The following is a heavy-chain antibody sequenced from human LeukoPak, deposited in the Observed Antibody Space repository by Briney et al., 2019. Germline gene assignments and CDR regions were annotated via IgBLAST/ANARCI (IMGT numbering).Heavy chain of an antibody. D-gene: IGHD6-25*01. CDR1: GFIFSCYS. V-gene: IGHV3-23*01. CDR2: ITGSGGNT. CDR3: AKAASSGWPSYYYGMDV. J-gene: IGHJ6*02. Sequence: GGSLRLSCAASGFIFSCYSMSWVRQAPGKGLEWVSVITGSGGNTYYADSVKGRFTISKDNSKNTVYLQMSSLRVDDTAVYYCAKAASSGWPSYYYGMDVWGQGTTVTVSS.